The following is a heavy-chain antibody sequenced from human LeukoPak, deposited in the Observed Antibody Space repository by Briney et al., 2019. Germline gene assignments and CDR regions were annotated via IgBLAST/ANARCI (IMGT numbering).Heavy chain of an antibody. J-gene: IGHJ4*02. D-gene: IGHD2-21*01. Sequence: GGSLRLSCAASGFTFSNNAMHWVRQAPGKGLEWVSAISVSGNTYHADSVKGRFTISRDSSKNTLYLQMNRLRAEDAAVYYCAKAPVTTCSGAYCYPFDYWGQGTLVTVSS. CDR2: ISVSGNT. CDR3: AKAPVTTCSGAYCYPFDY. CDR1: GFTFSNNA. V-gene: IGHV3-23*01.